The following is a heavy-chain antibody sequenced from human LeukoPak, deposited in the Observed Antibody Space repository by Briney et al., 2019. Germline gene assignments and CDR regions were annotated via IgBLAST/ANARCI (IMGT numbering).Heavy chain of an antibody. CDR3: ARGTVAGTFWFAP. Sequence: SETLSLTCTVSGGSISSSSYYWGWIRQPPGKGLEWIGSIYYSGSTYYNPSLKSRVTISVDTAKNQFSLKLSSVTAADTAVYYCARGTVAGTFWFAPWGQGTLVTVSS. CDR1: GGSISSSSYY. D-gene: IGHD6-19*01. V-gene: IGHV4-39*07. J-gene: IGHJ5*02. CDR2: IYYSGST.